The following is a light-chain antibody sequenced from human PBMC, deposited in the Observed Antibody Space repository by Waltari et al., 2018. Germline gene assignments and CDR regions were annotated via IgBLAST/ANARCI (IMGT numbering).Light chain of an antibody. V-gene: IGLV2-23*01. CDR3: CSYAGSSPSVV. J-gene: IGLJ2*01. CDR2: EGS. CDR1: SSDVGSYNL. Sequence: QSALTQPASVSGSPGQSITISCTGTSSDVGSYNLFSWYQHHPGKAPKVMIYEGSERPSGVSNRFSGSKSGNTASLTISGLQAEDEADYYCCSYAGSSPSVVFGGGTKLTVL.